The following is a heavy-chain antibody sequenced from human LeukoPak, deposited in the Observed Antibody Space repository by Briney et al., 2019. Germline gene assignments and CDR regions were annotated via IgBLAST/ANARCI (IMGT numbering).Heavy chain of an antibody. V-gene: IGHV3-21*01. CDR2: ISSSSSYI. D-gene: IGHD5-24*01. CDR1: GFTFSSYS. J-gene: IGHJ6*03. CDR3: ARGRDGYIRGWYYYYMDV. Sequence: PGGSLRLSCAASGFTFSSYSMNWVRPAPGKGLEWVSSISSSSSYIYYADSVKGRFTISRDNAKNTLYLQMNSLRAEDTAVYYCARGRDGYIRGWYYYYMDVWGKGTTVTVSS.